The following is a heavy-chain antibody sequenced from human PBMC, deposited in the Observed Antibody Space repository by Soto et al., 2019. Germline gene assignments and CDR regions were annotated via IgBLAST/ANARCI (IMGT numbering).Heavy chain of an antibody. CDR2: IWYEGSNK. CDR3: ARDGAFGCSGGSFSTCWGYYYYFYGYDD. V-gene: IGHV3-33*01. J-gene: IGHJ6*02. CDR1: GFTFSSSG. D-gene: IGHD2-15*01. Sequence: PGGSLRLSCAAAGFTFSSSGMHWVRQAPGKGLEWVAVIWYEGSNKYYADSVKGRFTISRDNSKNTLYLQMNSLRAEDSAVYYCARDGAFGCSGGSFSTCWGYYYYFYGYDDWGQGTTVTVS.